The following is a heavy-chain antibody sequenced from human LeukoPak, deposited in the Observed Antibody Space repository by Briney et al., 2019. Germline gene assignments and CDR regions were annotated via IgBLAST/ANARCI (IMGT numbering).Heavy chain of an antibody. V-gene: IGHV3-74*01. CDR2: INNDGSGT. J-gene: IGHJ4*02. D-gene: IGHD6-13*01. Sequence: GGSLRLSCAASGFTFSSYWMHWVRQAPGKGPVWVSRINNDGSGTTYADSVKGRFTISRDDAKNTLYLQMNSLRAEDTAVYYCARVGTGIPHYWGQGTLVTVSS. CDR1: GFTFSSYW. CDR3: ARVGTGIPHY.